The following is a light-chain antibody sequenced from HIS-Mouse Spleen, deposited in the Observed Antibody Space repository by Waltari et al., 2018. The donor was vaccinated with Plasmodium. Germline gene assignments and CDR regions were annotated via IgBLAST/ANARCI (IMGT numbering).Light chain of an antibody. V-gene: IGLV3-10*01. CDR2: EDS. J-gene: IGLJ3*02. CDR3: YSTDSSGNHRV. Sequence: SFELTQPPSVPLSPGQTARITCSGDALPKKYYYWYQQKSGQAPVLVIYEDSKRPSGIPERFSGSSSGTMATLTISGAQVEDEADYYCYSTDSSGNHRVFGGGTKLTVL. CDR1: ALPKKY.